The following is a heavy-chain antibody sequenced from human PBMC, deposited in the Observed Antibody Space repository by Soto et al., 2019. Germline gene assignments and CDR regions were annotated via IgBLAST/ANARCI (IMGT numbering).Heavy chain of an antibody. D-gene: IGHD2-15*01. CDR2: INAGNGNT. J-gene: IGHJ4*02. CDR3: ARPYCSGGSCYFDY. Sequence: ASVKVSCKASGYTFTSYATHWVRQAPGQRLEWMGWINAGNGNTKYSQKFQGRVTITRDTSASTAYMELSSLRSEDTAVYYCARPYCSGGSCYFDYWGQGTLVTVSS. CDR1: GYTFTSYA. V-gene: IGHV1-3*01.